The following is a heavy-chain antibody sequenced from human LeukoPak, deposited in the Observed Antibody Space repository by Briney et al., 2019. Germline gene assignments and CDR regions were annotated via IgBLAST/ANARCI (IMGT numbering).Heavy chain of an antibody. CDR2: TRDKANSYTT. J-gene: IGHJ4*02. V-gene: IGHV3-72*01. CDR3: ARPSFSTSSGNPSDY. D-gene: IGHD3-10*01. Sequence: GGSLILSCAASGFTCSDHYMDWVRQAPGKGLEWVGRTRDKANSYTTEYAASVKGRFTISRDDSKNSLYLQMNSLKTEDTAVYYCARPSFSTSSGNPSDYWGQGTLVTVSS. CDR1: GFTCSDHY.